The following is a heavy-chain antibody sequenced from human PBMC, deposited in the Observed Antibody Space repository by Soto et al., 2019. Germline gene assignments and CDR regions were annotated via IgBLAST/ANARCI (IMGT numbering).Heavy chain of an antibody. CDR1: GFTFSSYW. Sequence: EVQLVESGGGLVQPGGSLRLSCTASGFTFSSYWMSWVRQAPGKGLGWVANIKEDGSGKYYVDSVKGRFSISRDNARNSLYLQMNSLRVEDTAVSYCVRVGRLGGYWGQGALVPVSS. V-gene: IGHV3-7*03. CDR2: IKEDGSGK. D-gene: IGHD3-16*01. CDR3: VRVGRLGGY. J-gene: IGHJ4*02.